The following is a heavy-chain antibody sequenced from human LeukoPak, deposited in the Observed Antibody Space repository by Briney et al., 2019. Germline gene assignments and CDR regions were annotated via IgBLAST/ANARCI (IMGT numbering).Heavy chain of an antibody. CDR1: GYTFTGYY. CDR3: AREEVPASIHHYYYYMDV. V-gene: IGHV1-2*02. D-gene: IGHD2-2*02. CDR2: INPNSGGT. Sequence: ASVKVSCKASGYTFTGYYMHWVRQAPGQGLEWMGSINPNSGGTNYAQKFQGRVTMTRDTSISTAYMELSRLRSDDTAVYYCAREEVPASIHHYYYYMDVWGKRTTVTVSS. J-gene: IGHJ6*03.